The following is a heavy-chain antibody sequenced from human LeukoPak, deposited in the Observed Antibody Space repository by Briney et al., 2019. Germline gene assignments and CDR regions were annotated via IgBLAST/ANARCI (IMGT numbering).Heavy chain of an antibody. CDR3: ARLEEFAMVFDY. J-gene: IGHJ4*02. CDR2: IYPGDSGT. V-gene: IGHV5-51*01. Sequence: GESLKISRKGSGYSFTSYWIGWVRQMPGKGLEWMGIIYPGDSGTRYSPSFQGQDTISADKSISTAYLQWSSLKASDTAMYYSARLEEFAMVFDYWGQGTLVTVSS. D-gene: IGHD4/OR15-4a*01. CDR1: GYSFTSYW.